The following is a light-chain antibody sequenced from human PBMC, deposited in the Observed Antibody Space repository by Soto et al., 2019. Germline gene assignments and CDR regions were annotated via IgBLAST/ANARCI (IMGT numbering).Light chain of an antibody. CDR1: QGISRW. CDR3: LQGHSFPWT. V-gene: IGKV1-12*02. CDR2: SIS. J-gene: IGKJ1*01. Sequence: DIQMTQSPSSVSASVGDRVTITCRASQGISRWVAWYQQKPGKAPQLLINSISNLQSGVPSRFSGSGSGTDFTLTISSLQPEDFATYFCLQGHSFPWTFGQGTQVE.